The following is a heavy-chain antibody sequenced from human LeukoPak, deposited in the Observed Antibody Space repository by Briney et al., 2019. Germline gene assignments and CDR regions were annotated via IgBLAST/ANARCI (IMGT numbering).Heavy chain of an antibody. CDR2: MNPNSGNT. Sequence: ASVKVSCKASGYTFHSYGINWVRQATGQGLEWMGWMNPNSGNTGYAQKFQGRVTITRNTSISTAYMELSSLRSEDTAVYYCARSQITFGGVIVIYFDYWGQGTLVTVSS. V-gene: IGHV1-8*03. CDR3: ARSQITFGGVIVIYFDY. CDR1: GYTFHSYG. J-gene: IGHJ4*02. D-gene: IGHD3-16*02.